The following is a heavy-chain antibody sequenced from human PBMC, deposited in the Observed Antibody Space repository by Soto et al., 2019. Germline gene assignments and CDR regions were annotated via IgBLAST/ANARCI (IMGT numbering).Heavy chain of an antibody. V-gene: IGHV1-45*02. CDR2: ITPFNGNT. Sequence: QMQLVQSGAEVKKTGSSVKVSCKGSGNTFTYVYLHWVRQAPGQALEWMGWITPFNGNTKYAQKFQDRVTFTGDTSLNTGYMELSSLRSDVTVMFYCASGRYDASGYFDYWGQGTLVTVSS. D-gene: IGHD3-22*01. CDR3: ASGRYDASGYFDY. CDR1: GNTFTYVY. J-gene: IGHJ4*02.